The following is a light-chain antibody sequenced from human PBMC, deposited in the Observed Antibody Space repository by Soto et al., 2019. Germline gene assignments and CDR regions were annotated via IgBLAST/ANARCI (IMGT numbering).Light chain of an antibody. CDR1: QSVSSSY. CDR2: GAS. J-gene: IGKJ5*01. Sequence: EIMLKHSPGTLSLSPCERATLSFSASQSVSSSYLAWYQQKPGQAPRLLIYGASSRATGIPDRFSGSGSGTDFTLTISRLEPEDFAVYYCQQCGSSSTFGQGTRLEIK. CDR3: QQCGSSST. V-gene: IGKV3-20*01.